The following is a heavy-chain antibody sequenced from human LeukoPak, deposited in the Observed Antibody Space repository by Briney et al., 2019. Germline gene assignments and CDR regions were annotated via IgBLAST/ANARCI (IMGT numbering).Heavy chain of an antibody. CDR1: GFIFDDYG. V-gene: IGHV3-7*01. CDR3: TRVHYYSSGTYMALDY. J-gene: IGHJ4*02. D-gene: IGHD3-10*01. CDR2: IKQDGSQK. Sequence: GGSLRLSCEASGFIFDDYGMSWVRQAPGKGLEWVANIKQDGSQKYYVDSVKGRFTISRDNAKDSVFLQMNSLRAEDTAVYYCTRVHYYSSGTYMALDYWGQGTLVTVSS.